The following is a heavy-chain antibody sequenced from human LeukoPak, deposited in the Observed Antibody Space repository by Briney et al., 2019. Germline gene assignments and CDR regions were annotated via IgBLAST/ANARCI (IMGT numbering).Heavy chain of an antibody. CDR1: GYTFTGYG. D-gene: IGHD3-9*01. Sequence: ASVKVSCKASGYTFTGYGISWVRQAPGQGLEWMGWISAYNGNTNYAQKLQGRVTMTTDTSTSTAYMELRSLRSDDTAVYYCARDVALPGYFDWFRPGYYYYGMDVWGQGTTVTVSS. CDR3: ARDVALPGYFDWFRPGYYYYGMDV. J-gene: IGHJ6*02. CDR2: ISAYNGNT. V-gene: IGHV1-18*01.